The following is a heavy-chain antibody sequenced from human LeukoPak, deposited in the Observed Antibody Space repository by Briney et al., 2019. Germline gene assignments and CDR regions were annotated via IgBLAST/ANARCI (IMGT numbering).Heavy chain of an antibody. CDR3: ASRNVVAGTTNAFDI. D-gene: IGHD6-19*01. J-gene: IGHJ3*02. Sequence: PGGSLRLSCAASGFTVSSNYMSWVRQAPGKGLEWVSVIYSGGSTYYADSVKGRFTISRDNSKNTLYLQMNSLRAEDTAVYYCASRNVVAGTTNAFDIWGQGTMVTVSS. CDR2: IYSGGST. CDR1: GFTVSSNY. V-gene: IGHV3-53*01.